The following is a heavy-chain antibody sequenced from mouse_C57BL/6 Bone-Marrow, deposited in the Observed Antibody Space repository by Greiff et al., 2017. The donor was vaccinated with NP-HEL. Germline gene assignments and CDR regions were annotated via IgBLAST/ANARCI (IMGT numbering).Heavy chain of an antibody. D-gene: IGHD1-1*01. CDR1: GYTFTNTY. J-gene: IGHJ4*01. Sequence: VQLQQSVAELVKPGASVKLSCTASGYTFTNTYMHWVKQRPEQGLEWIGRIDPANGNTNYDPKFQGKATLTADTSSSTAYLQLSSLTSEDTAIYYCALFITAVVATGDYGIDYWGQGTSVTVSS. V-gene: IGHV14-3*01. CDR2: IDPANGNT. CDR3: ALFITAVVATGDYGIDY.